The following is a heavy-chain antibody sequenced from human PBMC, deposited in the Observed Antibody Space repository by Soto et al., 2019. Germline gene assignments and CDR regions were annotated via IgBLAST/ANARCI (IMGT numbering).Heavy chain of an antibody. CDR2: VSGSGDST. CDR1: AFTFSSYA. Sequence: EVQLLESGGGLAQPGGSLRLSCAASAFTFSSYAMSWVRQAPGKGLEWVSAVSGSGDSTYYADSVKGRFTISRDNSKNTLYLQMTSLRAEATAVYYCAKGRASDCPGCTQDYWGQGTLVTVSS. J-gene: IGHJ4*02. D-gene: IGHD2-21*02. CDR3: AKGRASDCPGCTQDY. V-gene: IGHV3-23*01.